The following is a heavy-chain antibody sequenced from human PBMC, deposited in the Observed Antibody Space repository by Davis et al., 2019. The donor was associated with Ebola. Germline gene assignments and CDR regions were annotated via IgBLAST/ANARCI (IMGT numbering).Heavy chain of an antibody. Sequence: GGSLRLSCAASGFTFSSYAMSWVRQAPGKGLEWVANINQDGSVTNYVDSVKGRFTISRENAKNSLYLQMNSLRGEDTAIYYCARDWAGGATDYWGQGTLVTVSS. CDR2: INQDGSVT. V-gene: IGHV3-7*01. J-gene: IGHJ4*02. CDR3: ARDWAGGATDY. D-gene: IGHD3-16*01. CDR1: GFTFSSYA.